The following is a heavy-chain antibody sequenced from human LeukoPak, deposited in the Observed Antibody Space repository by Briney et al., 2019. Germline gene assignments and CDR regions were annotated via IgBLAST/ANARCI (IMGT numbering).Heavy chain of an antibody. J-gene: IGHJ5*02. V-gene: IGHV5-51*01. Sequence: GESLKISCKGSEYSFTSYWIGWVRQMPGKGLEWMGIIYPGDSDTRYSPSFQGQVTISADKSISTAYLQWSSLKASDTAMYYCARGKIAVAGTVWFDPWGQGTLVTVSS. D-gene: IGHD6-19*01. CDR2: IYPGDSDT. CDR1: EYSFTSYW. CDR3: ARGKIAVAGTVWFDP.